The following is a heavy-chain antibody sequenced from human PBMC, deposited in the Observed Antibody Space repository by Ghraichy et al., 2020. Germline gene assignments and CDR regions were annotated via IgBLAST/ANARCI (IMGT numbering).Heavy chain of an antibody. CDR2: INHSGST. Sequence: SQTLSLTCAVYGGSFSGYYWSWIRQPPGKGLEWIGEINHSGSTNYNPSLKSRVTISVDTSKNQFSLKLSSVTAADTAVYYFARYPYYDFWSGYYLSNPFYYGMDVWGQGTTVTVSS. J-gene: IGHJ6*02. CDR1: GGSFSGYY. D-gene: IGHD3-3*01. V-gene: IGHV4-34*01. CDR3: ARYPYYDFWSGYYLSNPFYYGMDV.